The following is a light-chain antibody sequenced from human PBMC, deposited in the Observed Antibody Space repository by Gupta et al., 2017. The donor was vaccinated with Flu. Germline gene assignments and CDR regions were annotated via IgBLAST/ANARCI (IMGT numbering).Light chain of an antibody. CDR1: QDIGKR. V-gene: IGKV1-33*01. Sequence: DIQLDQSPSSLSASVGDRITITCQASQDIGKRLNWYQHKPGIAPKLLIYDVSNLQTGVPSRFGGSGSGTHFTFTISSLRPEDFATYYCQHYNHLPRKYTFGQGTKVEIK. J-gene: IGKJ2*01. CDR3: QHYNHLPRKYT. CDR2: DVS.